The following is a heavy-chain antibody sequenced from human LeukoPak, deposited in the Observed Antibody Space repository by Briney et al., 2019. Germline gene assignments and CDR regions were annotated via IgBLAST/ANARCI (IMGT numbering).Heavy chain of an antibody. Sequence: GGSLRLSCAAPGFTFSAYAVMWVRQAPGQGLEWVSAITSGAPRYADSVKGRFTISRDNSKNMLYLQMNSLRAGDTARYFCARDPNGDYIGAFEFWGQGTGVTVSS. CDR1: GFTFSAYA. CDR3: ARDPNGDYIGAFEF. D-gene: IGHD4-17*01. CDR2: ITSGAP. J-gene: IGHJ3*01. V-gene: IGHV3-23*01.